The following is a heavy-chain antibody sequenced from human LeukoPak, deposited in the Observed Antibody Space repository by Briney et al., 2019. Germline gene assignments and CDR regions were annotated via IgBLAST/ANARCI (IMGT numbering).Heavy chain of an antibody. Sequence: GGSLRLSCAASGFTFSSYWMSWVRQAPGKGLEWVANIKEDGSEKYYVDSVKGRFTISRDNAKNSLYLQMNSLRAEDTAVYYCGRGFRDGYKYTTGCWGQGTLVTVSS. J-gene: IGHJ4*02. CDR1: GFTFSSYW. V-gene: IGHV3-7*04. D-gene: IGHD5-24*01. CDR2: IKEDGSEK. CDR3: GRGFRDGYKYTTGC.